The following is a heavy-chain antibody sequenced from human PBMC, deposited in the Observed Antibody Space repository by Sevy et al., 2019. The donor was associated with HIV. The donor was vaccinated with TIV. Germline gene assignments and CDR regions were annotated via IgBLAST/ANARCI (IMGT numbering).Heavy chain of an antibody. CDR1: GFTFSSYA. CDR2: ISYDGSNK. J-gene: IGHJ4*02. V-gene: IGHV3-30-3*01. Sequence: GGSLRLSCAASGFTFSSYAMHWVRQAPGKGLEWVAVISYDGSNKYYADSVKGRFTISRDNSKNRLYLQMNSLRAEDTAVYYCAREEGYYGSGSYYRSDYWGQGTLVTVSS. CDR3: AREEGYYGSGSYYRSDY. D-gene: IGHD3-10*01.